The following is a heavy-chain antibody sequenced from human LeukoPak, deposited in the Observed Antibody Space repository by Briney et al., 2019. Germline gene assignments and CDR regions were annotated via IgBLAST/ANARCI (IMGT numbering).Heavy chain of an antibody. D-gene: IGHD3-3*01. CDR3: AKVTSYYASAFDI. CDR2: ISSSGGST. V-gene: IGHV3-23*01. Sequence: PGGSLRLSCAASGFTFSSYAMSWVRQAPGKGLEWVSGISSSGGSTYSADSVKGRFAISRDNSKNTLYLQMNSLRAEDTAIYYCAKVTSYYASAFDIWGPGTMVTVSS. J-gene: IGHJ3*02. CDR1: GFTFSSYA.